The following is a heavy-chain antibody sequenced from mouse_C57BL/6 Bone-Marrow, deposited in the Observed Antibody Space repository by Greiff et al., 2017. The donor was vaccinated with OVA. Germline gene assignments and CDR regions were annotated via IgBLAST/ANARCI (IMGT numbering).Heavy chain of an antibody. Sequence: VQLQQSGAELVKPGASVKLSCKASGYTFTSYWMHWVKQRPGQGLEWIGMIHPNSGSTNYNEKFKSKATLTVDKSSSTAYMQLSSLTSEDSAVYYCALTGAKGMDDWGQGTSVTVSS. CDR2: IHPNSGST. D-gene: IGHD4-1*01. CDR1: GYTFTSYW. J-gene: IGHJ4*01. V-gene: IGHV1-64*01. CDR3: ALTGAKGMDD.